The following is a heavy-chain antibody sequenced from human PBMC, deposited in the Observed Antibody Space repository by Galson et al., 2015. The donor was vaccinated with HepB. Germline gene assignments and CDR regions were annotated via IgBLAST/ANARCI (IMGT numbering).Heavy chain of an antibody. CDR2: VNIYNGDT. CDR1: GYTSITYS. Sequence: SVKVSCKASGYTSITYSINWVRQVPGQGLEWMGWVNIYNGDTHYAPNVRDRVTMTTDTSTKTVYMELKDLRFDDTALYYCASGGMATIGGPTFDYWGQGTLVTVSA. D-gene: IGHD5-24*01. J-gene: IGHJ4*02. V-gene: IGHV1-18*01. CDR3: ASGGMATIGGPTFDY.